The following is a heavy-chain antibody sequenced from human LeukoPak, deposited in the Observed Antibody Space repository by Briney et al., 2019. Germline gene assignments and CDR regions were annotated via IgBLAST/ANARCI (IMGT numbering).Heavy chain of an antibody. J-gene: IGHJ6*02. CDR1: GFTFKTHA. D-gene: IGHD3-22*01. CDR3: AKRLKRNYYYHYAMDV. CDR2: IGDSGVIR. V-gene: IGHV3-23*01. Sequence: PGGSLRLSCAASGFTFKTHAMSWVRQAPGKGLEWVSRIGDSGVIRLYADSVKGRFTLSRDNSKMTLTLQMNSLRAEDTAVYYCAKRLKRNYYYHYAMDVWGQGTTVTVSS.